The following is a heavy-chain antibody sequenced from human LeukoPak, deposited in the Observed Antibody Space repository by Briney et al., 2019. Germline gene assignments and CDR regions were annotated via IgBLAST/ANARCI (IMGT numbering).Heavy chain of an antibody. CDR3: ARYSSSSGWFDP. J-gene: IGHJ5*02. D-gene: IGHD6-6*01. Sequence: SETLSLTCTVSGGSISSYYWSWIRQPAGKGLEWIGRIYTSGSTNYNPSLKSRVTMSVDTSENQFSLKLSSVTAADTAVYYCARYSSSSGWFDPWGQGTLVTVSS. CDR2: IYTSGST. V-gene: IGHV4-4*07. CDR1: GGSISSYY.